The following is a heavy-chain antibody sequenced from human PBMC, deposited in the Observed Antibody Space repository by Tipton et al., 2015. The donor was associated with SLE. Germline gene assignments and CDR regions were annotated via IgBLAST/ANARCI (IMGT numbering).Heavy chain of an antibody. CDR2: FSSSGPYT. Sequence: SLRLSCAASGFTFSSHAMHWVRQAPGKGLQWVSSFSSSGPYTHYADSVKGRFTISRDNAKNSLYLQMNSLRAEDTAIYYCARDAYTTSSFDYWGQGTLVTVSS. J-gene: IGHJ4*02. V-gene: IGHV3-21*03. D-gene: IGHD3-16*01. CDR3: ARDAYTTSSFDY. CDR1: GFTFSSHA.